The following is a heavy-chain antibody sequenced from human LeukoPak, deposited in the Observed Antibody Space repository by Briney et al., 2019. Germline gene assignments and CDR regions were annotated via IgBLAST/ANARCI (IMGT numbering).Heavy chain of an antibody. CDR2: MNPNSGNT. D-gene: IGHD3-10*01. CDR1: GYTFTSYD. V-gene: IGHV1-8*01. Sequence: ASVKVSCKASGYTFTSYDINWVRQATGQGLEWMGWMNPNSGNTGYAQKFQGRVTMTRNTSISTAYMELSSLRSEDTAVYYCATVKRFEGGMNYYYGMDVWGQGTTVTVSS. J-gene: IGHJ6*02. CDR3: ATVKRFEGGMNYYYGMDV.